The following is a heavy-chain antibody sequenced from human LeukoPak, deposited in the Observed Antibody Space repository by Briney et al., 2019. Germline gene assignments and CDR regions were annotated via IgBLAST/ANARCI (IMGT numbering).Heavy chain of an antibody. CDR1: GFTFSSYG. CDR2: ISYDGSNK. D-gene: IGHD6-13*01. J-gene: IGHJ4*02. CDR3: AKDFSAAADFDY. Sequence: GGSLRLSCAASGFTFSSYGMHWVRQAPGKGLERVAVISYDGSNKYYADSVKGRFTISRDNSKNTLYLQMNSLRAEDTAVYYCAKDFSAAADFDYWGQGTLVTVSS. V-gene: IGHV3-30*18.